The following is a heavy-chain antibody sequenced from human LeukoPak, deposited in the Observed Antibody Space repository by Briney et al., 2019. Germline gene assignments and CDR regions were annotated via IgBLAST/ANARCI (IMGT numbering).Heavy chain of an antibody. Sequence: SQTLSLTCAISGDSVSRDNTAWNWIRHSPSRGLEWLGRTYYRSKWYNEYALPVRSRITINPDTSKNQFSLQLNSVTPEDTAVYYCARGYSLDYWGQGTLVTVSS. CDR3: ARGYSLDY. J-gene: IGHJ4*02. CDR1: GDSVSRDNTA. V-gene: IGHV6-1*01. CDR2: TYYRSKWYN. D-gene: IGHD2-15*01.